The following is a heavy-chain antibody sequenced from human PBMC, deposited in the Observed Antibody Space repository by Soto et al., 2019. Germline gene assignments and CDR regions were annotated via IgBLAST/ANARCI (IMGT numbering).Heavy chain of an antibody. V-gene: IGHV1-69*06. J-gene: IGHJ4*02. CDR1: GSRFSNYV. CDR2: IIPIFNST. CDR3: AREGRGKKAGYNGLVSLGY. D-gene: IGHD5-12*01. Sequence: QVQLVQSGAEVKTPGSSLKVSCKVSGSRFSNYVISWVRQAPGHGLKWLGRIIPIFNSTKYAQSFQGRVTNTADKSTCTASLELSSLRSDDTAVYYCAREGRGKKAGYNGLVSLGYWGQGTLVTVSS.